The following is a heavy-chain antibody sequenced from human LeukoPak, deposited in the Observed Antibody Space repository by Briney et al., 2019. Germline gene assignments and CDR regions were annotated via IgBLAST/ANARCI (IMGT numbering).Heavy chain of an antibody. Sequence: GESLKISCKGSGYSFSSYWIGWVRQMPGKGLEWMGLIYPGDSDTRYSPSFQGQVTISADKSINTAYLQWSSLKASDTATYYCTRRLAAAVFDPWGQGTLATVSS. D-gene: IGHD6-13*01. CDR3: TRRLAAAVFDP. V-gene: IGHV5-51*01. J-gene: IGHJ5*02. CDR1: GYSFSSYW. CDR2: IYPGDSDT.